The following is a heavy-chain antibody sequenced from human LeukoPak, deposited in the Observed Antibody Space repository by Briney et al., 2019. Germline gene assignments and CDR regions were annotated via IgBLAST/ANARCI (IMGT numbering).Heavy chain of an antibody. J-gene: IGHJ4*02. CDR2: MNPNSGNT. Sequence: ASVKVSCKASGYTFTSYDINWVRQATGQGLEWMGWMNPNSGNTGYAQKFQGRVTMTRDTSTSTVYMELSSLRSEDTAVYYCARFPYDSSGYYYDYWGQGTLVTVSS. CDR3: ARFPYDSSGYYYDY. V-gene: IGHV1-8*01. CDR1: GYTFTSYD. D-gene: IGHD3-22*01.